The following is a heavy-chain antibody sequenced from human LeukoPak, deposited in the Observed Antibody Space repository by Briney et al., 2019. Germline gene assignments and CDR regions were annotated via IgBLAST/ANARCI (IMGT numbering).Heavy chain of an antibody. V-gene: IGHV4-34*01. CDR2: INHSGST. D-gene: IGHD3-3*01. Sequence: SETLSLTCAVYGGSFSGYYWSWIRQPPGKGLEWIGEINHSGSTNYNPSLKSRVTISVDTSKNQLSLKLSSVTAADTAVYYCARLRFLRFDPWGQGTLVTVSS. CDR1: GGSFSGYY. CDR3: ARLRFLRFDP. J-gene: IGHJ5*02.